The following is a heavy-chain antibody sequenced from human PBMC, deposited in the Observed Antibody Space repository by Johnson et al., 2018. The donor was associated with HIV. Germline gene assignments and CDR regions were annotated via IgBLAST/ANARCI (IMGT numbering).Heavy chain of an antibody. CDR2: ISYDGSNK. CDR3: GHSSSWLDAFDI. J-gene: IGHJ3*02. V-gene: IGHV3-30*14. Sequence: QVQLVESGGGLEQPGGSLRVSCAASGFTFSSYAMHWVRQAPGKGLEWVAVISYDGSNKYYADSVKGLFTISRDNSKNTLYLQMNSLRAGDTAVYYCGHSSSWLDAFDIWGQGTMVTVSS. D-gene: IGHD6-13*01. CDR1: GFTFSSYA.